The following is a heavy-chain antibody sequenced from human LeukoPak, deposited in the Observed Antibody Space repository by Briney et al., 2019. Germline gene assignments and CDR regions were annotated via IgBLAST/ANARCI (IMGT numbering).Heavy chain of an antibody. V-gene: IGHV3-11*04. Sequence: GGSLRLSCAASGFTFSDYYMSWIRQAPGKGLEWVSYTGSSGTTIYYADSVKARFTISRDNAKNSLFLQMNSLRAEDTAVYYCARDRMTTVTNDAFDIWGQGTMVTVSS. CDR3: ARDRMTTVTNDAFDI. CDR1: GFTFSDYY. J-gene: IGHJ3*02. D-gene: IGHD4-17*01. CDR2: TGSSGTTI.